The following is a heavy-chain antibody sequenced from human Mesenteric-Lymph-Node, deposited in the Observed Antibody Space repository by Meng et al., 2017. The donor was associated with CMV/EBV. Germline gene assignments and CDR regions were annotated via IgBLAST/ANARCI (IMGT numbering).Heavy chain of an antibody. D-gene: IGHD2-2*03. CDR3: AMLSRGYCNSDNCRGAFDI. Sequence: ASVKVSCKASGYTFTTFHMHWVRQAPGQGLEWMGMIDPSGESTKYAQKFQGRVTMTRDTSTSTVYMDLSSLRSDDTAVYYCAMLSRGYCNSDNCRGAFDIWGPGTMVTVSS. CDR2: IDPSGEST. J-gene: IGHJ3*02. V-gene: IGHV1-46*01. CDR1: GYTFTTFH.